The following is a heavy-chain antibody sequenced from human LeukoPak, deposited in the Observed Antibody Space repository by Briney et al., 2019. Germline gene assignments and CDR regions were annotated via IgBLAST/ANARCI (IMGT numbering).Heavy chain of an antibody. CDR1: GFTFSSYN. V-gene: IGHV3-21*01. CDR3: ARRRGDYFDS. CDR2: SSIITYI. J-gene: IGHJ4*02. Sequence: GGSLRLSCAASGFTFSSYNMNWVRQAPGKGLEWVSSSSIITYIYHADSVKGRFTISRDNAKNSLYLQMNSLRAEDTAVYYCARRRGDYFDSWGQGTLVTVSS.